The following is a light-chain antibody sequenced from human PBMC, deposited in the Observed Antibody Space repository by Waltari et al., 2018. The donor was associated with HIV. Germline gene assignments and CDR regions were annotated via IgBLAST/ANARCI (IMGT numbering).Light chain of an antibody. J-gene: IGLJ3*02. V-gene: IGLV2-23*02. Sequence: QSALTQPASVPGSPGQSFTISCTGTSSDVGSYNLVSWYQQHPGKAPKLMIYEVSKRPSGVSNRFSGSKSGNTASLTISGLQAEDEADYYCCSYAGSSTWVFGGGTKLTVL. CDR2: EVS. CDR1: SSDVGSYNL. CDR3: CSYAGSSTWV.